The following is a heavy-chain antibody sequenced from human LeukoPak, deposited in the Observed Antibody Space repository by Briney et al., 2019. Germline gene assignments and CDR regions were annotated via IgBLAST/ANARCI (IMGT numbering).Heavy chain of an antibody. D-gene: IGHD3-9*01. CDR2: INPNSGGT. V-gene: IGHV1-2*02. CDR1: GYTLTELS. CDR3: ARGERYFDWFGSDGYFDY. Sequence: GASVKVSCKVSGYTLTELSMHWVRQAPGQGLEWMGWINPNSGGTNYAQKFQGRVTMTRDTSISTAYMELSRLRSDDTAVYYCARGERYFDWFGSDGYFDYWGQGTLVTVSS. J-gene: IGHJ4*02.